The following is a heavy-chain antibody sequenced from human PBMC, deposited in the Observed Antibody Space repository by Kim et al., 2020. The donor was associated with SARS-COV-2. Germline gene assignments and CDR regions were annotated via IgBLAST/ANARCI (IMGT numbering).Heavy chain of an antibody. D-gene: IGHD1-26*01. V-gene: IGHV4-39*01. CDR3: ARRRVGDGCDY. CDR1: GGSISSSSYY. Sequence: SETLSLTCTVSGGSISSSSYYWGWIRQPPGKGLEWIGSIYYSGSTYYNPSLKSRVTISVDTSKNQFSLKLSSVTAADTAVYYCARRRVGDGCDYWVQGTLVTVSS. J-gene: IGHJ4*02. CDR2: IYYSGST.